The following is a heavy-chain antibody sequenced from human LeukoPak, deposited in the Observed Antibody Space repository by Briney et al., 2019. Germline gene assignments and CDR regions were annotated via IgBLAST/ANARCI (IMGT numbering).Heavy chain of an antibody. J-gene: IGHJ4*02. CDR1: GYTFTSYA. D-gene: IGHD2-15*01. V-gene: IGHV1-3*03. CDR2: INAGNGNT. Sequence: ASVKVSCKASGYTFTSYAMHWVRQAPGQRLEWMGWINAGNGNTKYSQEFQGRVTITRDTSASTAYMELSSLRSEDMAVYYCARDLGYCSGGSCSYYFDYWGQGTLVTVSS. CDR3: ARDLGYCSGGSCSYYFDY.